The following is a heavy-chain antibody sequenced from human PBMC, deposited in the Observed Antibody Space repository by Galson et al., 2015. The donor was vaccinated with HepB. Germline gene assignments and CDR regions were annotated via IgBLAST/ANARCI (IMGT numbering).Heavy chain of an antibody. V-gene: IGHV3-48*03. CDR2: ISSSGSTI. CDR1: GFTFSSYE. J-gene: IGHJ4*02. D-gene: IGHD3-22*01. CDR3: ARDVYYYDSSGHIFDY. Sequence: SLRLSCAASGFTFSSYEMNWVRQAPGKGLEWVSYISSSGSTIYYADSVKGRFTISRDNAKNSLYLQMNSLRAEDTAVYYCARDVYYYDSSGHIFDYWGQGTLVTVSS.